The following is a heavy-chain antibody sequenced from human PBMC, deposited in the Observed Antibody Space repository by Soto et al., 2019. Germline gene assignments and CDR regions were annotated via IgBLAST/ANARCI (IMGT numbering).Heavy chain of an antibody. Sequence: VQLVQSGAEVKKPGASVKVSCEAFGYTFTYHYIHWVRQAPGQGLEWMGYINPNSGGTRFDKRCQGRVAMTRDTAFNTTYVELSRLTSDGPAIYYCARGGGQTYYYYPMDVWGQGTTVTVSS. CDR2: INPNSGGT. D-gene: IGHD3-16*01. J-gene: IGHJ6*02. V-gene: IGHV1-2*02. CDR3: ARGGGQTYYYYPMDV. CDR1: GYTFTYHY.